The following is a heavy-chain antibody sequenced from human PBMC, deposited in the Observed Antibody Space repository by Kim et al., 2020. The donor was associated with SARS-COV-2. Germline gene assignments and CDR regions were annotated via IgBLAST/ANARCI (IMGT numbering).Heavy chain of an antibody. D-gene: IGHD2-2*01. CDR2: VKSRIYGGTT. CDR3: TRDTRYCGSTSCYAES. CDR1: GFSFGEYA. V-gene: IGHV3-49*03. J-gene: IGHJ5*02. Sequence: GWSLRLSCTTSGFSFGEYAISWFRQAPGKGLEWVAFVKSRIYGGTTEYAASVQGRFTISRDDSKSIAYLQMNGLKTEDTAVYFCTRDTRYCGSTSCYAESWGQGTLVTVSS.